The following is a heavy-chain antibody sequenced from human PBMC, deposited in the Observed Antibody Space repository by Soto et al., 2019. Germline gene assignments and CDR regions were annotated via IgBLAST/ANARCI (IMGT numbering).Heavy chain of an antibody. CDR2: ISANNGNT. Sequence: QVQLVQSGAEVKKPGASVKVSCKASGFHFSNYGFTWARQAPGQGLQWLGWISANNGNTNYGQKFQGRIAMTKDTSTSTTYMELMNLTPDDTAVYFCARDPLMGNGDQGMALDSWGQGTLVTVS. V-gene: IGHV1-18*04. CDR3: ARDPLMGNGDQGMALDS. J-gene: IGHJ5*01. CDR1: GFHFSNYG. D-gene: IGHD4-17*01.